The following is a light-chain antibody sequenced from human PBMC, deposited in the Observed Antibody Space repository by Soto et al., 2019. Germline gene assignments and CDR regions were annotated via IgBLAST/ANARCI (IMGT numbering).Light chain of an antibody. J-gene: IGLJ2*01. V-gene: IGLV1-44*01. CDR1: SSNIGRNP. CDR3: ATWDDSLYGMV. CDR2: SNN. Sequence: QSVLTQPPSVSGAPGQRVTISCSGSSSNIGRNPVNWYLQLPGTAPKLLIYSNNQRPSGVPDRVSASKSGTSASLTISGLQSEDEADYYCATWDDSLYGMVFGGGTKVTVL.